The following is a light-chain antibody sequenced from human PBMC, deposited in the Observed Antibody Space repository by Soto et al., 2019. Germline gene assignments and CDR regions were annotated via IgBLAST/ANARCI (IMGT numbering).Light chain of an antibody. Sequence: IPMTQSPSSLSASVGDRVTITCRDSQGVRDAVGWYQQKPGQAPKLLIYSASPFRSGVPSRFSGSGSGADLTLTISGLQPEEFSTYYCLQESNYPRSFGGGTKVEIK. CDR3: LQESNYPRS. V-gene: IGKV1-6*01. CDR2: SAS. CDR1: QGVRDA. J-gene: IGKJ4*01.